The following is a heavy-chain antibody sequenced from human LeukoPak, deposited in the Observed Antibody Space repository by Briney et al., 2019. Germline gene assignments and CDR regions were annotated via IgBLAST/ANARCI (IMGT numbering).Heavy chain of an antibody. Sequence: PGGSLRLSCAASGFTFSSYWMSWVRQAPGKGLEWVANIKQDGSEKYYVNSVKGRFTISRDNAKNSLYLQTNSLRAEDTAVYYCATSVGDGYDSNWGQGTLVTVSS. V-gene: IGHV3-7*01. J-gene: IGHJ4*02. D-gene: IGHD5-12*01. CDR1: GFTFSSYW. CDR2: IKQDGSEK. CDR3: ATSVGDGYDSN.